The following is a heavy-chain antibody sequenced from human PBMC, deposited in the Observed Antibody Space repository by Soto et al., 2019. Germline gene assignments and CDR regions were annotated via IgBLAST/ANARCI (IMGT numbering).Heavy chain of an antibody. CDR3: ARDLSWAFDH. Sequence: PGGSLRLSCAASGFSFSDFSMNWVRQAPGKGLEWISYIRCSSTMYYADSVKGRFTISRDSAKNSLYLQMNSLRDEDAAVYYCARDLSWAFDHWGQGALVTVSS. V-gene: IGHV3-48*02. D-gene: IGHD6-13*01. CDR2: IRCSSTM. J-gene: IGHJ4*02. CDR1: GFSFSDFS.